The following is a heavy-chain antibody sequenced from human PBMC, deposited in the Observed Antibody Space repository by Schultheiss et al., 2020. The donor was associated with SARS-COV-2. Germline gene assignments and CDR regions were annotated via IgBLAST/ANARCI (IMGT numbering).Heavy chain of an antibody. J-gene: IGHJ4*02. V-gene: IGHV1-69*13. CDR3: ASVPSYGYEGLYYFDY. D-gene: IGHD5-18*01. CDR1: EGTFSSYA. CDR2: IIPIFGTA. Sequence: SVKVSCKASEGTFSSYAISWVRQAPGQGLEWMGGIIPIFGTANYAQKFQGRVTITADESTSTAYMELSSLRSEDTAVYYCASVPSYGYEGLYYFDYWGQGTLVTVSS.